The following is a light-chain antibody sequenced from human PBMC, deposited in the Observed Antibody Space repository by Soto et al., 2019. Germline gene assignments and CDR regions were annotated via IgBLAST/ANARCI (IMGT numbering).Light chain of an antibody. J-gene: IGKJ1*01. CDR1: QSVSSY. CDR2: GAS. Sequence: EMVLARSAASLSLSPGERATLSCRASQSVSSYLAWYQQKPGQAPRLLIYGASSRATGIPDRFSGSGSGIDFTLTISRLEPEDFAVYYCHQYVISRTCAQGTKVDIK. CDR3: HQYVISRT. V-gene: IGKV3-20*01.